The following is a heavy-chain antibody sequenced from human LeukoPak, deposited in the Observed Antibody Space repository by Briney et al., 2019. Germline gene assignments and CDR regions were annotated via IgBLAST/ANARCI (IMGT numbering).Heavy chain of an antibody. CDR3: ARSSSRYCSGGSCYSGVLGYFDY. CDR2: ISHDGNNK. V-gene: IGHV3-30*03. Sequence: GGSLRLSCAASGFPFSDYGMYWVRQAPGKGLEWLAVISHDGNNKYYADSVKGRITISRDNSMNTLYLQMNSLRAEDTAVYYCARSSSRYCSGGSCYSGVLGYFDYWGQGTLVTVSS. CDR1: GFPFSDYG. J-gene: IGHJ4*02. D-gene: IGHD2-15*01.